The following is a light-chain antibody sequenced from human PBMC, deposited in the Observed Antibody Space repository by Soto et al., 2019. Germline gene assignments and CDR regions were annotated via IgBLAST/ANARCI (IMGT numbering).Light chain of an antibody. CDR1: RSNIGRNT. V-gene: IGLV1-44*01. CDR3: AAWDDSLNGPV. Sequence: QSVLTQPPSASGTPGQRVSISCSGSRSNIGRNTANWYQQLPGTAPKVLIHTDNQRPSGVSDRFSGSKSGTSASLAISELQSEDEADYYCAAWDDSLNGPVFGGGTKLTVL. CDR2: TDN. J-gene: IGLJ3*02.